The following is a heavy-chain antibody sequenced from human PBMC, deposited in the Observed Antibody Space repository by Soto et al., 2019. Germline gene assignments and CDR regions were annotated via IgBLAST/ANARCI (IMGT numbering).Heavy chain of an antibody. CDR1: GASISGYY. Sequence: SETLSLTCTVSGASISGYYWSWIRKSAGKGLEWIGRIYATGTTDYNPSLKSRVMMSVDTSKKQFSLKLRSVTAADTAVYYCVRDGTKTLRDWFDPWGQGISVTVPS. CDR2: IYATGTT. J-gene: IGHJ5*02. CDR3: VRDGTKTLRDWFDP. D-gene: IGHD1-1*01. V-gene: IGHV4-4*07.